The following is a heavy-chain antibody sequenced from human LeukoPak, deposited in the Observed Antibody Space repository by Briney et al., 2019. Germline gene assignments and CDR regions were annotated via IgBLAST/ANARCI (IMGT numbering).Heavy chain of an antibody. CDR1: GFSLRSYA. Sequence: PGRCLRPSCAAAGFSLRSYAMHWVRQAPGEGLEWVEVIAYDGSTRYYADSVKGRFTISRDNSHNTVDLQMDSLTAEDMAVYFCAKSYCSGGSCYSWSVDYWGQGTLVTVSP. J-gene: IGHJ4*02. CDR2: IAYDGSTR. CDR3: AKSYCSGGSCYSWSVDY. V-gene: IGHV3-30-3*02. D-gene: IGHD2-15*01.